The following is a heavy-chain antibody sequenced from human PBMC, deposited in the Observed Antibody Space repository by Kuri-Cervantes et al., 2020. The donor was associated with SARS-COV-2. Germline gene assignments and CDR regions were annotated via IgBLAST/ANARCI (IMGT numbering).Heavy chain of an antibody. J-gene: IGHJ6*02. CDR1: GGSISSSSYY. CDR2: IYYSGST. D-gene: IGHD2-2*01. CDR3: ARGRVPIVVVPPGGDYGMDV. V-gene: IGHV4-39*07. Sequence: SETLSLTCTVSGGSISSSSYYWGWIRQPPGKGLEWIGSIYYSGSTYYNPSLKSRVTISVDTSKNQFSLKLSSVTAADTAVYYCARGRVPIVVVPPGGDYGMDVWGQGTTVTVSS.